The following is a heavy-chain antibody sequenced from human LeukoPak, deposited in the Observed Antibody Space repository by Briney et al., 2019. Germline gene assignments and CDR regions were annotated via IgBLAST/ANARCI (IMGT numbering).Heavy chain of an antibody. CDR1: GFTFSSYA. V-gene: IGHV3-30-3*01. CDR2: ISYDGSNK. CDR3: ARGPSSWGWYYFDS. D-gene: IGHD6-19*01. J-gene: IGHJ4*02. Sequence: PGGSLRLSCAASGFTFSSYAMHWVRQAPGKGLEWVAVISYDGSNKYYADSVKGRFTISRDNSKNTLYLQMNSLRAEDTAVYYCARGPSSWGWYYFDSWGQGTLVTVSS.